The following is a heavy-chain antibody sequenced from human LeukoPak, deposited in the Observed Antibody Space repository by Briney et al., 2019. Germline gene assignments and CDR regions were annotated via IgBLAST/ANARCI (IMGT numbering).Heavy chain of an antibody. CDR2: IYYSGST. CDR1: GGSISSSSYY. D-gene: IGHD3-22*01. Sequence: SETLSLTCTVSGGSISSSSYYWGWIRQPPGKGLEWIGSIYYSGSTYYNPSLKSRVTISVDTSKNQFSLKLSSVTAADTAVYYCASGYYDSSGYYYPFEYWGQGALVTVSS. CDR3: ASGYYDSSGYYYPFEY. J-gene: IGHJ4*02. V-gene: IGHV4-39*01.